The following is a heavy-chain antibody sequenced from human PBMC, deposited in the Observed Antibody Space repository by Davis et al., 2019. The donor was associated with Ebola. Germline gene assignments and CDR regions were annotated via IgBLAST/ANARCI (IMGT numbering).Heavy chain of an antibody. J-gene: IGHJ6*02. D-gene: IGHD5-12*01. CDR2: IYHSGST. CDR1: GGSISSGGYS. V-gene: IGHV4-61*08. CDR3: ARAAARDYDLIDYYYYGMDV. Sequence: SETLSLTCTVSGGSISSGGYSWSWIRQPPGKGLEWIGYIYHSGSTNYNPSLKSRVTISVDTSKNQFSLKLSSVTAADTAVYYCARAAARDYDLIDYYYYGMDVWGQGTTVTVSS.